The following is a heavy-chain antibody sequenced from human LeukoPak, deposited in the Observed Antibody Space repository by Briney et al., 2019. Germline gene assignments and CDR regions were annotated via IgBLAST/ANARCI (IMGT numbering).Heavy chain of an antibody. CDR1: GGSIYNYF. CDR2: IYYSDST. V-gene: IGHV4-59*01. CDR3: ARGRLSELYSIVLDP. J-gene: IGHJ5*02. D-gene: IGHD3-3*02. Sequence: SESLSLTCTLSGGSIYNYFCSWMREPPGKGLGCIAYIYYSDSTNYKPSLKSRVTVSVDTSKNQFSLKLSSVTAADTAVYYCARGRLSELYSIVLDPWGQGTLVTVSS.